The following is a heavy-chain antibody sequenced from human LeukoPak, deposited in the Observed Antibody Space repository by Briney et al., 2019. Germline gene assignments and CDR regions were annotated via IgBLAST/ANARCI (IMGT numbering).Heavy chain of an antibody. CDR1: GGTFSSYA. CDR3: AKDRGYGDYAYYMDV. V-gene: IGHV1-69*13. J-gene: IGHJ6*03. Sequence: GASVKVSCKASGGTFSSYAISWVQQAPGQGLEWMGGIIPIFGTANYAQKFQGRVTITADESTSTAYMELSSLRSEDTAVYYCAKDRGYGDYAYYMDVWGKGTTVTVSS. D-gene: IGHD4-17*01. CDR2: IIPIFGTA.